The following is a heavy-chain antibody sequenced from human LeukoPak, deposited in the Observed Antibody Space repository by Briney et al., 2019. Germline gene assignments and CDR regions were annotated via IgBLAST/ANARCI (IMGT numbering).Heavy chain of an antibody. Sequence: PGRSLRLSCAPSGFTFTSYARSWVRNAPGKGLDWVSAISGSGGSTYYADSVKGRFTISRDNSKNTLYLQMNSLRAEDTAVYYCAKGGIVSVSPFFDYWGQGTLVTVSS. J-gene: IGHJ4*02. V-gene: IGHV3-23*01. CDR2: ISGSGGST. CDR3: AKGGIVSVSPFFDY. CDR1: GFTFTSYA. D-gene: IGHD1-26*01.